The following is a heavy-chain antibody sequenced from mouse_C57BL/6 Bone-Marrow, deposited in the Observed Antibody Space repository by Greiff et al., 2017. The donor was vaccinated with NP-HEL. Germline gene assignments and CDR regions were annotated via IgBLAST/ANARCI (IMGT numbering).Heavy chain of an antibody. D-gene: IGHD1-1*01. CDR1: GYTFTSYW. V-gene: IGHV1-69*01. CDR3: ARPTTVVAHFDY. CDR2: IDPSDSYT. Sequence: VQLHQPGAELVMPGASVKLSCKASGYTFTSYWMHWVKQRPGQGLEWIGEIDPSDSYTNYNQKFKGKSTLTVDKSSSTAYMQLSSLTSEDSAVYYCARPTTVVAHFDYWGQGTTLTVSS. J-gene: IGHJ2*01.